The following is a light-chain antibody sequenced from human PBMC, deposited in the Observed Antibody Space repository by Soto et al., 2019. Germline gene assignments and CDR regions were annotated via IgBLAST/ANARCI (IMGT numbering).Light chain of an antibody. CDR3: SSYAGSNKSV. CDR2: EVS. J-gene: IGLJ1*01. CDR1: SSDVGSGYNY. Sequence: QSALTQPASVSGSPGQSITISCTGTSSDVGSGYNYVSWYQQHPGKAPKLMIYEVSKRPSGVPDRFSGSKSGNTASLTVSGLQPEDEADYYCSSYAGSNKSVFGTGTKVTV. V-gene: IGLV2-8*01.